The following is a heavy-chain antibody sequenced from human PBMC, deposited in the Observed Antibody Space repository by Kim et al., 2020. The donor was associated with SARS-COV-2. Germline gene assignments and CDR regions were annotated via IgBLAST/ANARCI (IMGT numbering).Heavy chain of an antibody. CDR1: GGSISSSSYY. CDR2: IYYSGST. J-gene: IGHJ5*02. Sequence: SETLSLTCTVSGGSISSSSYYWGWIRQPPGKGLEWIGSIYYSGSTYYNPSLKSRVTISVDTSKNQFSLKLSSVTAADTAVYYCASPYGSGSYNWFDPWGQGTLVTVSS. D-gene: IGHD3-10*01. CDR3: ASPYGSGSYNWFDP. V-gene: IGHV4-39*01.